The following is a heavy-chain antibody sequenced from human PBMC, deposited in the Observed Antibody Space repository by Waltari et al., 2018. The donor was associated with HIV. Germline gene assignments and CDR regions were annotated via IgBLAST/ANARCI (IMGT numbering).Heavy chain of an antibody. CDR3: AKEAAVSAGPLDS. CDR2: IGGSDNST. J-gene: IGHJ4*02. V-gene: IGHV3-23*05. D-gene: IGHD6-19*01. Sequence: LTWVRQAPGKGLQWVSSIGGSDNSTHYADSVRDRFIISRDDSQNTMSLQMDSLTINDTAVYYCAKEAAVSAGPLDSWGQGIVVIVSS.